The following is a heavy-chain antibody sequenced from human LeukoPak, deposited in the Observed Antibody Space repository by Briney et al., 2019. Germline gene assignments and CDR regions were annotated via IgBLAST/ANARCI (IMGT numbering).Heavy chain of an antibody. D-gene: IGHD2-15*01. CDR2: VYYSGST. CDR1: GGSVSGYY. Sequence: PSETLSLTCVVSGGSVSGYYWGWIRQPPGRGLEWIGYVYYSGSTNYNPSFRSRITISVDTSRNQFSLQLSSVTAADTAVYYCARIHRYCSGGACYVLDNWGQGTLVAVSS. J-gene: IGHJ4*02. V-gene: IGHV4-59*02. CDR3: ARIHRYCSGGACYVLDN.